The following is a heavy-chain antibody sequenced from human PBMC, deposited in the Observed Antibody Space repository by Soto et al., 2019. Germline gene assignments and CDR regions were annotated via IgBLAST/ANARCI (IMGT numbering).Heavy chain of an antibody. CDR3: ARDRGYRSYESYGLDV. D-gene: IGHD4-4*01. Sequence: PGGSLRLFCEASGFTFSSYGMHWVRQAPGKGLEWVAVIWYDGNNKYYEESVKGRFTISRDNSKNTMYVQMNSLRAEDTAVYYCARDRGYRSYESYGLDVWGQGTTVTVSS. J-gene: IGHJ6*02. CDR1: GFTFSSYG. V-gene: IGHV3-33*01. CDR2: IWYDGNNK.